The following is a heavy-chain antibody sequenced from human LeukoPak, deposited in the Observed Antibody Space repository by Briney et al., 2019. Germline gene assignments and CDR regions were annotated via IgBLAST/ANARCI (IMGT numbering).Heavy chain of an antibody. CDR1: GFTFSNYA. Sequence: PGGSLRLSCAASGFTFSNYAMSWVRQAPGKGLKWVSTVSGSGGSTYYADSVKGRFTISRDNSKNTLYLQMNSLRAEDTAVYYCAKRIGSCNSISCLYFDHWGQGALVTVSS. CDR3: AKRIGSCNSISCLYFDH. V-gene: IGHV3-23*01. CDR2: VSGSGGST. J-gene: IGHJ4*02. D-gene: IGHD2-2*01.